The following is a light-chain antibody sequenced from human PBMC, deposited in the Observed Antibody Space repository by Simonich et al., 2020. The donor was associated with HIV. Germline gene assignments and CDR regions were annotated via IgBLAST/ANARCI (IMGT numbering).Light chain of an antibody. V-gene: IGLV2-14*03. CDR1: SSDVGGYNF. Sequence: QSALTQPASVSGSPGPSITISCTGTSSDVGGYNFVSWYQHNPGKAPKLMIYAVSNRPSGVSNRFSGSKSGNTASRTISGLQAEDEADYYCSSYTSSSTWVFGGGTKLTVL. J-gene: IGLJ3*02. CDR2: AVS. CDR3: SSYTSSSTWV.